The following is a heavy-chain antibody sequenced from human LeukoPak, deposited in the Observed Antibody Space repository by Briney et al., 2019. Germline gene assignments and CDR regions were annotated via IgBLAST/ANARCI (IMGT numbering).Heavy chain of an antibody. J-gene: IGHJ4*02. Sequence: PSQTLSLTCTVSGGSISSGDYYWSWIRQPPGKGLEWIGYIYYSGSTYYNPSLKSRGTISVDTSKNQFSLKLSSVTAADTAVYYCASRPFRLQGLIDYWGQGTLVTVSS. D-gene: IGHD4-11*01. CDR2: IYYSGST. CDR1: GGSISSGDYY. CDR3: ASRPFRLQGLIDY. V-gene: IGHV4-30-4*08.